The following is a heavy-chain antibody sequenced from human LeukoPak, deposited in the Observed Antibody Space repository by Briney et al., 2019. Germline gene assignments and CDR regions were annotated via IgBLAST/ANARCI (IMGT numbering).Heavy chain of an antibody. V-gene: IGHV1-2*02. CDR2: ILPNSGRT. CDR3: SRDGPSGSNMASDY. J-gene: IGHJ4*02. CDR1: GYTFSGFH. Sequence: ASVKVSCKASGYTFSGFHMHWVRQAPGQGLEWMGWILPNSGRTHYGQKFQGRVTMTGDTSINTAYIELTRLTSDDTAVYYCSRDGPSGSNMASDYWGQGTLVTVSS. D-gene: IGHD1-26*01.